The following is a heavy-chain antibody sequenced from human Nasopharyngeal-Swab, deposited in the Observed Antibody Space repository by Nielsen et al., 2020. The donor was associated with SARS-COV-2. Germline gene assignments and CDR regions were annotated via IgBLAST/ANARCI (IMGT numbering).Heavy chain of an antibody. D-gene: IGHD1-7*01. CDR2: ISSSTSYI. J-gene: IGHJ6*03. Sequence: GGSLRLSCAASGFTFSSYSMNWVRQAPGQGLEWVSSISSSTSYIYYADSVIGRFIIYKDNTKNSLYLQMNSLRAEDTAAYYCARDPHNWNYPPSYYYYYMDVWGKGTTVTVSS. CDR1: GFTFSSYS. CDR3: ARDPHNWNYPPSYYYYYMDV. V-gene: IGHV3-21*01.